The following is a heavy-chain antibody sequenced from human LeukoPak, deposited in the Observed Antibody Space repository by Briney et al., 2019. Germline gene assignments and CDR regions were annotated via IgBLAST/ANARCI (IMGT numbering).Heavy chain of an antibody. CDR3: ATRYCSGTSCYRGAFDV. D-gene: IGHD2-2*02. CDR1: GFTVSSNY. V-gene: IGHV3-66*02. J-gene: IGHJ3*01. Sequence: PGGPLRLSCAASGFTVSSNYMSWVRQAPGKGLEWVSLIYSGGDTYYADSVKGRFTISRDNSKNTLYRQMNNLRADDTAVYYCATRYCSGTSCYRGAFDVWGQGTMVTVSS. CDR2: IYSGGDT.